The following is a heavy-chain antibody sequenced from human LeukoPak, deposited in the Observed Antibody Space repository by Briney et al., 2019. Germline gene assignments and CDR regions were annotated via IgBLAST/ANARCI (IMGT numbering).Heavy chain of an antibody. CDR1: GYTFNDYY. CDR2: IDPKSGAT. V-gene: IGHV1-2*06. CDR3: ARFRHIVVVPDPRDWFDP. D-gene: IGHD2-2*01. Sequence: ASVKVSCKASGYTFNDYYMHWVRQAPGQGLEWMGRIDPKSGATNYAQKFQGRVTMTRDTSINTAYMELTSLRSDDTAVYHCARFRHIVVVPDPRDWFDPWGQGTLVTVSS. J-gene: IGHJ5*02.